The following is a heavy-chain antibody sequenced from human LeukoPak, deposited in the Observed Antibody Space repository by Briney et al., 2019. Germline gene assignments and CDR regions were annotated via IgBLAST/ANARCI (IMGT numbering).Heavy chain of an antibody. J-gene: IGHJ5*02. Sequence: KPSETLSLTCAVYGGSFSGYYWSWIRQPPGKGLEWIGEINHSGSTNYNPSLKSRVTISVDTSKNQFSLKLSSVTAADTAVYYCARGSMTTVTTALFDPWGQGTLVTVSS. CDR2: INHSGST. D-gene: IGHD4-11*01. V-gene: IGHV4-34*01. CDR3: ARGSMTTVTTALFDP. CDR1: GGSFSGYY.